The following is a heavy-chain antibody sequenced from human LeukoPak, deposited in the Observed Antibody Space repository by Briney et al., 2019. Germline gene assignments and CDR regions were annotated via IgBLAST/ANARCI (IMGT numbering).Heavy chain of an antibody. CDR2: FHNSGTS. CDR1: DDSISDYY. D-gene: IGHD2-2*01. Sequence: PSETLSLTCTVSDDSISDYYRGWIRQPPGKGLEWIGYFHNSGTSTYNPSLKSRVTISADTSKNQFSLKLSSVTAADTAVYYCARSVIVVVPAAIMDVWGKGTTVTVSS. CDR3: ARSVIVVVPAAIMDV. J-gene: IGHJ6*03. V-gene: IGHV4-59*08.